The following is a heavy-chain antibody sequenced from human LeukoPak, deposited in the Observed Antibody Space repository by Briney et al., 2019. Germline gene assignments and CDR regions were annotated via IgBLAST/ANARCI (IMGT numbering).Heavy chain of an antibody. Sequence: GGSLRLSCAASGFTFSSYSMNWVRQAPGKGLEWVSSISSSSSYIYYADSVKGRFTISRVNAKNSLYLQMNSLRAEDTAVYYCARLGSTYYYDSSGYSDFDYWGQGTLVTVSS. J-gene: IGHJ4*02. CDR2: ISSSSSYI. CDR1: GFTFSSYS. V-gene: IGHV3-21*01. D-gene: IGHD3-22*01. CDR3: ARLGSTYYYDSSGYSDFDY.